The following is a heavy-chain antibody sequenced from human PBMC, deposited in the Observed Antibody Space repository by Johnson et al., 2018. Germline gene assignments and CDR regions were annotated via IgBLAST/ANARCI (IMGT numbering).Heavy chain of an antibody. J-gene: IGHJ1*01. V-gene: IGHV3-7*01. Sequence: EVQLLESGGGLVQPGGSLRLSCAASGFAFSHYWMTWVRQAPGKGLEWVANIHLDGSEKYYVDSVKGRFTISRDNAKNSLYLHMNSLRAEDTAVYYCARHKEPGTHPAEYFEHWGQGTLVTVSS. CDR3: ARHKEPGTHPAEYFEH. D-gene: IGHD1-1*01. CDR1: GFAFSHYW. CDR2: IHLDGSEK.